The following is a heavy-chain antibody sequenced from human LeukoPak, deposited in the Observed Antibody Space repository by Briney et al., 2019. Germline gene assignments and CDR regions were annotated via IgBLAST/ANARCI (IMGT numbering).Heavy chain of an antibody. CDR2: IGASGADT. D-gene: IGHD3-22*01. V-gene: IGHV3-23*01. Sequence: GGSLRLSCAASGSTFTNYAMTWVRQAPGKGLEWVSVIGASGADTYYSDSVKGRFTVSRDNSQNTLFLHMSSLRAEDTAVYFCARRPRDTSGYYLGAFHDWGQGTTVTVSS. CDR3: ARRPRDTSGYYLGAFHD. J-gene: IGHJ3*01. CDR1: GSTFTNYA.